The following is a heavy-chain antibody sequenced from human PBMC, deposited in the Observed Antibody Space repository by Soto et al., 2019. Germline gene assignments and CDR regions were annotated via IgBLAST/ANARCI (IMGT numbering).Heavy chain of an antibody. CDR3: ARAGGSGSYADFDY. CDR2: ISAYNGNI. V-gene: IGHV1-18*01. J-gene: IGHJ4*02. CDR1: GYIFTNYG. D-gene: IGHD3-10*01. Sequence: QVQLVQSGGEVKKPGASVKVSCKASGYIFTNYGVSWVRQAPGQGLEWMGWISAYNGNINYAQKFQGRVTMTTETSTSTAYMGLRSLRSDDTAMYYCARAGGSGSYADFDYWGQGTLVTVST.